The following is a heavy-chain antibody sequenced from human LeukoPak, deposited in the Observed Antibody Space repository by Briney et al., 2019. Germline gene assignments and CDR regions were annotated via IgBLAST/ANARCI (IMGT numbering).Heavy chain of an antibody. V-gene: IGHV3-33*01. CDR2: IWYDGSNK. CDR1: GFTFSSYG. CDR3: AGGLATATLDY. D-gene: IGHD5-18*01. Sequence: GGSLRLSCAASGFTFSSYGMHWVRQAPGKGLEWVAVIWYDGSNKYYADSVKGRFTVSRDNSKNTLYLQMNSLRAEDTAVYYCAGGLATATLDYWGQGTLVTVS. J-gene: IGHJ4*02.